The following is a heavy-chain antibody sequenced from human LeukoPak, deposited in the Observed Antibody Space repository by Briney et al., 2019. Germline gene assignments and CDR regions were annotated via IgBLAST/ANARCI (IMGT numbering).Heavy chain of an antibody. J-gene: IGHJ4*02. CDR2: ISADKTNT. CDR1: GYTFTSYG. CDR3: ARRAAVVGPLYYFDN. D-gene: IGHD6-19*01. Sequence: ASVKVSCKASGYTFTSYGIGWVRQAPGQGLEWMGWISADKTNTSYAQNLQGRVTVTTDTSTSTAYMELRSLRSDDTAVYYCARRAAVVGPLYYFDNWGQGTLITVSS. V-gene: IGHV1-18*01.